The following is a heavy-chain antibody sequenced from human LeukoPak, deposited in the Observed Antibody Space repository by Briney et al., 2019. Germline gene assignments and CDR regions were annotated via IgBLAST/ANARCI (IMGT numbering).Heavy chain of an antibody. Sequence: GGSLRLSCAASGFTFSDYYMGWIRQAPGKGLEWVSYISSSGSTIYYADSVKGRFTISRDNAKNSLYLQMNSLRAEDTAVYYRARLEDIVVVPAAPFDYWGQGTLVTVSS. CDR1: GFTFSDYY. V-gene: IGHV3-11*04. CDR2: ISSSGSTI. D-gene: IGHD2-2*01. J-gene: IGHJ4*02. CDR3: ARLEDIVVVPAAPFDY.